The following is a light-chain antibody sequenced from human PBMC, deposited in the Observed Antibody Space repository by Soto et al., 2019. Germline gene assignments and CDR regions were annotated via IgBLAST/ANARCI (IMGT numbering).Light chain of an antibody. CDR2: GAS. J-gene: IGKJ5*01. CDR3: QQYGDSPQT. CDR1: QSVRSSY. V-gene: IGKV3-20*01. Sequence: ENVLTQYPGTLSLSPGERATLSCRASQSVRSSYLAWYQQKPGQAPRLLLYGASSRATGIPDRFSGSGSGTDFTLTIDRLEPEDFAVYYCQQYGDSPQTFGQGTRLEIK.